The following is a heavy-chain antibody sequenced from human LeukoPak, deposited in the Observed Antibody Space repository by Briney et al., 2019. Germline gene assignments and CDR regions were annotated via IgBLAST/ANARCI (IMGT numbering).Heavy chain of an antibody. D-gene: IGHD1-26*01. J-gene: IGHJ4*02. CDR3: ARVSSGSYSHLDY. CDR2: IWHDGGNK. Sequence: GGSLRLSCEASGFVFSSYTMTWVRQAPGQGLEWVAVIWHDGGNKYYADSVKGRFTVSRDNSKNTLYLQMNSLRVEDTAVYYCARVSSGSYSHLDYWGQGSLVTVSS. CDR1: GFVFSSYT. V-gene: IGHV3-33*08.